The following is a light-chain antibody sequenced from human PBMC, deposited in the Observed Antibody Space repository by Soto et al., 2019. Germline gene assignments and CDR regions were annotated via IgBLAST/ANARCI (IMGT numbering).Light chain of an antibody. CDR2: DAF. Sequence: DIQMTQSPSTLSASVGDRVTITCRASQSISSWLAWYQQKPGKAPKLLIYDAFSSQSGLPSKFSGWGSGTEFTLTISRLQPDDFATYFCQQYHSYPWTFGQGTKVEIK. V-gene: IGKV1-5*01. CDR3: QQYHSYPWT. CDR1: QSISSW. J-gene: IGKJ1*01.